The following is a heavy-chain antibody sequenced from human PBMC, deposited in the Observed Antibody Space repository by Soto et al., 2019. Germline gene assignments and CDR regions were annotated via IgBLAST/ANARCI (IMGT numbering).Heavy chain of an antibody. CDR3: AREAGNGGGYFDY. CDR2: IYHSGST. D-gene: IGHD3-16*01. V-gene: IGHV4-30-2*01. J-gene: IGHJ4*02. CDR1: GGSISSGGYS. Sequence: PSETLSLTCDVSGGSISSGGYSWSWIRQPPGKGLEWVGYIYHSGSTYYNPSLKSRVTISVDRSKNQFSLKLSSVTAADTAVYYCAREAGNGGGYFDYWGPATLVTVS.